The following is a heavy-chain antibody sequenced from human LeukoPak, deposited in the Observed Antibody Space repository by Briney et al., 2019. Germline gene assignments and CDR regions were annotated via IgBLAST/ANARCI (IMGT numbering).Heavy chain of an antibody. CDR1: GGSISSSSYY. V-gene: IGHV4-39*01. CDR2: IYYSGST. D-gene: IGHD5-18*01. J-gene: IGHJ6*03. CDR3: ATPWRSGHRYYYMDV. Sequence: SETLSLTCTVSGGSISSSSYYWGWIRQPPGKGLEWIGSIYYSGSTYYNPSLKSRVTISVDTSKNQFSLKLSSVTAADTAVYYCATPWRSGHRYYYMDVWGKGTTVTVSS.